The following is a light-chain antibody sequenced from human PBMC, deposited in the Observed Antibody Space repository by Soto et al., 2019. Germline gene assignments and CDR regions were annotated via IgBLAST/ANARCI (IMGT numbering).Light chain of an antibody. J-gene: IGLJ3*02. Sequence: QPVLTQSSSASASLGSSVKLTCTLSSGHSSYIIAWHQQQPGKAPRYLMKLEGSGSYNKGSGVPDRFSGSSSGGDRYLTISNLQSEDEADYYCETWDSNTRVFGGGTKLTVL. CDR2: LEGSGSY. CDR3: ETWDSNTRV. V-gene: IGLV4-60*03. CDR1: SGHSSYI.